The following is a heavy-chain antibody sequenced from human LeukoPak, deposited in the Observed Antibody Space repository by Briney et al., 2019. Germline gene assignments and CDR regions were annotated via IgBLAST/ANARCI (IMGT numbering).Heavy chain of an antibody. CDR2: LIGGAGGT. Sequence: PGGSLRLSCAASGFSFSSHGMSWVRQAPGKGLEWVSGLIGGAGGTYYADSVKGRFTISRDNSKNTLYLQMGSLRAEDMAVYYCARDGGFYYYYYYMDVWGKGTTVTVSS. D-gene: IGHD3-16*01. J-gene: IGHJ6*03. V-gene: IGHV3-23*01. CDR3: ARDGGFYYYYYYMDV. CDR1: GFSFSSHG.